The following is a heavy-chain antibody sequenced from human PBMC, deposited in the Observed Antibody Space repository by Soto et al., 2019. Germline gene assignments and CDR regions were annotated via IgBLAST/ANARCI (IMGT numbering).Heavy chain of an antibody. Sequence: ASVKVSCKAPGYRFTSYGIAWVRQVPGQGPEWMGWISPYNGGTNYAQNVQGRVVMTTDISTNIVYMELRSLRSDDTAMYYCGRCRTDSYAVDVWGQGTTVTVSS. CDR2: ISPYNGGT. CDR3: GRCRTDSYAVDV. J-gene: IGHJ6*02. D-gene: IGHD5-18*01. V-gene: IGHV1-18*01. CDR1: GYRFTSYG.